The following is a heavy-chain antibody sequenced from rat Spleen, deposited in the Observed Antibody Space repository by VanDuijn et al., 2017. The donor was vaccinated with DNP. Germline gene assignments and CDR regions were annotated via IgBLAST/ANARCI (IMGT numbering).Heavy chain of an antibody. J-gene: IGHJ2*01. Sequence: EVQLVESGGGLVQPGRSLKLSCAASGFTFSNYCMAWVRQAPRKGLEWVAAISPRGSRTYYPDSMKGRFTISRDDAKSSLYLQMNSLKSEDTATYYCARGSTSIYWYFDFWGQGVMVTVSS. CDR3: ARGSTSIYWYFDF. D-gene: IGHD1-2*01. CDR2: ISPRGSRT. V-gene: IGHV5-25*01. CDR1: GFTFSNYC.